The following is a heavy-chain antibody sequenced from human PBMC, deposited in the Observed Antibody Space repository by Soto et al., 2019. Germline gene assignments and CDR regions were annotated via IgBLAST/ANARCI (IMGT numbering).Heavy chain of an antibody. CDR3: ARYGSGGSRYQLYYYYGLAV. CDR2: TSAYNGNT. J-gene: IGHJ6*02. D-gene: IGHD2-15*01. V-gene: IGHV1-18*01. CDR1: GYTFTSDG. Sequence: ASVKVYCKASGYTFTSDGISWVRQASGQVLEWMGWTSAYNGNTNYAQKLQGRVTMTTDTSTSTAYMELRSLRSDDTAVYYCARYGSGGSRYQLYYYYGLAVWAQGTTDTVSS.